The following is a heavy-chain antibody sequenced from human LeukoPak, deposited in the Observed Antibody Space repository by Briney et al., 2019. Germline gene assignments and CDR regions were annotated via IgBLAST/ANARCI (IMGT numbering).Heavy chain of an antibody. CDR1: GFSVSSNY. CDR3: ARGGNKEFDY. CDR2: IYSGGNT. Sequence: PRGSLRLSCAASGFSVSSNYMSWVRQTPGKGLEWVSVIYSGGNTYYADSVKGRFTISRDNSKNTLHLQMNSPRAEDTAVYYCARGGNKEFDYWGQGALVTVFS. D-gene: IGHD2/OR15-2a*01. J-gene: IGHJ4*02. V-gene: IGHV3-53*01.